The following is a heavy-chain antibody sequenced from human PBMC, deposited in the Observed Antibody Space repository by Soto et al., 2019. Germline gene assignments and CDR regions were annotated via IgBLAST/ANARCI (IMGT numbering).Heavy chain of an antibody. CDR3: ARVGDILTGYYTYYYGMDV. CDR2: IYYSGST. D-gene: IGHD3-9*01. CDR1: GGSISSYY. J-gene: IGHJ6*02. Sequence: PSETLSLTCTVSGGSISSYYWSWIRQPPGKGLEWIGYIYYSGSTNYNPSLKSRVTISVDTSKNQFSLKLSSVTAADTAVYYCARVGDILTGYYTYYYGMDVWGQGTTVTVSS. V-gene: IGHV4-59*01.